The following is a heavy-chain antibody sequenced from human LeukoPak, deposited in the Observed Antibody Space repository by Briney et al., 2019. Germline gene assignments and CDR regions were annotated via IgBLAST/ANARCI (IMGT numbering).Heavy chain of an antibody. D-gene: IGHD3-10*01. Sequence: PSQTLSLTCTVSGGSISSGDYYWSWIRQPPGKGLEWIGYIYYSGSTYYNPSLKSRVTISVDTSKNQFSLKLSSVTAAATAVYYCARAGATMVRGVIAWFDPWGQGTLVTVSS. CDR2: IYYSGST. V-gene: IGHV4-30-4*01. CDR1: GGSISSGDYY. CDR3: ARAGATMVRGVIAWFDP. J-gene: IGHJ5*02.